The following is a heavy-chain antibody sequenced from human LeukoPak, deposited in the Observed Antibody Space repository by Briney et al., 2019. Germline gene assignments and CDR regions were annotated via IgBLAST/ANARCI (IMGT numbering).Heavy chain of an antibody. V-gene: IGHV4-59*01. CDR1: GGSISSYY. J-gene: IGHJ6*02. Sequence: SETLSLTCTVSGGSISSYYWSWIRQPPGKGLGWIGYIYYSGSTNYNPSLKSRVTISVDTSKNQFSLKLSSVTAADTAVYYCARDPRGYCSSTSCSYGMDVWGQGTTVTVSS. CDR2: IYYSGST. D-gene: IGHD2-2*01. CDR3: ARDPRGYCSSTSCSYGMDV.